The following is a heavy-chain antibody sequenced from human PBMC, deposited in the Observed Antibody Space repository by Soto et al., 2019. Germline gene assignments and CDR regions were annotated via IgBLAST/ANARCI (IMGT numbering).Heavy chain of an antibody. CDR1: GGSISSYY. J-gene: IGHJ6*02. V-gene: IGHV4-59*01. CDR3: ARGSIRSDFWSGYRNYYYYYGMDV. D-gene: IGHD3-3*01. CDR2: IYYSGST. Sequence: PSETLSLTCTVSGGSISSYYWSWIRQPPGKGLEWIGYIYYSGSTNYNPSLKSRVTISVDTSKNQFSLKLSSVTAADTAVYYCARGSIRSDFWSGYRNYYYYYGMDVWGQGTTVTVSS.